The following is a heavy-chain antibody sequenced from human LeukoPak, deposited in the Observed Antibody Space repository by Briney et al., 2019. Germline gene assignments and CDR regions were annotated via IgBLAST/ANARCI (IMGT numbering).Heavy chain of an antibody. CDR2: ISSVASTM. J-gene: IGHJ4*02. CDR3: ALLAVASDFDY. CDR1: GFMFRSFE. V-gene: IGHV3-48*03. D-gene: IGHD6-19*01. Sequence: GGSLRLSCAASGFMFRSFEMYWVRQAPGKGLEWVAYISSVASTMYYADSVKGRFTISRDDAKNSLFLQMNSLRAEDTAVYYCALLAVASDFDYWGQGTLVTVSS.